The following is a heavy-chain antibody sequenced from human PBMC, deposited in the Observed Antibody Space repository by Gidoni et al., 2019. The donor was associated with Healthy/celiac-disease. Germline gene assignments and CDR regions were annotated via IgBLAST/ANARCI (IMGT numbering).Heavy chain of an antibody. CDR2: IYSGGST. D-gene: IGHD2-15*01. CDR1: GFTVSSNY. CDR3: ARIVLDCSGGSCYNPSGRNDY. Sequence: EVQLVESGGGLIQPGGSLRLSCAASGFTVSSNYMSWVRQAPGKGLEWVSVIYSGGSTYYADSVKGRFTISRDNSKNTLYLQMNSLRAEDTAVYYCARIVLDCSGGSCYNPSGRNDYWGQGTLVTVSS. J-gene: IGHJ4*02. V-gene: IGHV3-53*01.